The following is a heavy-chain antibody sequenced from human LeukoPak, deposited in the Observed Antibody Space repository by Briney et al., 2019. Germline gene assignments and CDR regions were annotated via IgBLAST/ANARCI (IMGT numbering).Heavy chain of an antibody. J-gene: IGHJ4*02. V-gene: IGHV3-30*02. CDR2: LEDDEDSE. CDR1: GFTFKRYN. Sequence: PGGSLRLFCAASGFTFKRYNMHWVRQAPGKGLEWVTFLEDDEDSESYADSVKGRFTISRDNSKSTLYLQMNSLRTEDTAVYYCAKDGRKFMFDYWGQGILVTVSS. CDR3: AKDGRKFMFDY.